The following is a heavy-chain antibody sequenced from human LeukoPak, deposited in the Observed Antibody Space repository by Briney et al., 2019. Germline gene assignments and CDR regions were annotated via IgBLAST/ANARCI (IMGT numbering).Heavy chain of an antibody. CDR3: ARFGYVAAVDV. CDR1: GFTFSSYS. J-gene: IGHJ4*02. V-gene: IGHV3-48*04. D-gene: IGHD2-15*01. Sequence: GGSLRLSCAASGFTFSSYSMNWVRQAPGKGLEWVSYISSSNSTIYYADSVKGRFTISRDNAKNSLYLQMNSLRAEDTAVYHCARFGYVAAVDVWGQGTPVTVSS. CDR2: ISSSNSTI.